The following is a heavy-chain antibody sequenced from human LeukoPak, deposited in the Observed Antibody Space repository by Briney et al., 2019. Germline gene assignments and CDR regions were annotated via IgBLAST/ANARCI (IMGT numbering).Heavy chain of an antibody. CDR3: ARGYSSSWYYFDY. V-gene: IGHV3-33*01. J-gene: IGHJ4*02. D-gene: IGHD6-13*01. CDR2: IWYDGSNK. CDR1: GFTFSSCG. Sequence: PGGSLRLSCAASGFTFSSCGMHWVRQAPGKGLEWVADIWYDGSNKYYADSVKGRFTISRDNSKNTLYLQMNSLRAEDTAVYYCARGYSSSWYYFDYWGQGTLVTVSS.